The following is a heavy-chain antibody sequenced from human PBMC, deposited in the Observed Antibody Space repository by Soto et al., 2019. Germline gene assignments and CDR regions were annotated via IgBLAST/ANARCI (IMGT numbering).Heavy chain of an antibody. D-gene: IGHD3-9*01. CDR3: ARGGSPLRYFDCLSAYYYGMDV. V-gene: IGHV3-30-3*01. CDR1: GFTFSSYA. CDR2: ISCDGSNK. J-gene: IGHJ6*02. Sequence: PGGSLRLSCAASGFTFSSYAMHWVRQAPGKGLEWVAVISCDGSNKYYAESVKGRFTISRDNCKNTLHLQITSLRAEVRAVSVCARGGSPLRYFDCLSAYYYGMDVWGQGTTVIVCS.